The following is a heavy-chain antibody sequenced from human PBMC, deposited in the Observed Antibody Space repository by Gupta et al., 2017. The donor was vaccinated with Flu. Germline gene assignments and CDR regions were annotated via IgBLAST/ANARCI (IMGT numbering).Heavy chain of an antibody. J-gene: IGHJ6*02. CDR3: AKDWKWNYNNYGMNV. CDR1: GFRYRNYG. Sequence: EQVVGAGGGVVQPGRALSLSCPALGFRYRNYGIHWVRQGPGKGLECVAVISYDGSNKYYADSVKGRFTISRDNSKNTLYLQMNSLRTEDTAVYYCAKDWKWNYNNYGMNVWGQGTTVTVSS. D-gene: IGHD5-24*01. CDR2: ISYDGSNK. V-gene: IGHV3-30*18.